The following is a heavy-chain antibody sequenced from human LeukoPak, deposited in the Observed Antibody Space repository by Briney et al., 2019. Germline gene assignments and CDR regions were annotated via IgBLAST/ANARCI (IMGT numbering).Heavy chain of an antibody. J-gene: IGHJ6*03. Sequence: SETLSLTCTVSGGSISSGSYYWSWLRQPAGTGLEWLGRIYTSGSTNYNPSLKSRVTISVDTSKNQFSLKLSSVTAADTAVYYCARDPKWELLPYYYYYMDVWGKGTTVTVSS. CDR1: GGSISSGSYY. CDR2: IYTSGST. D-gene: IGHD1-26*01. CDR3: ARDPKWELLPYYYYYMDV. V-gene: IGHV4-61*02.